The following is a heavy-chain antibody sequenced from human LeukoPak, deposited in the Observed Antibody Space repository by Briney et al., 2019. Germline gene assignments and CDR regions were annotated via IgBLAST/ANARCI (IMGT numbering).Heavy chain of an antibody. J-gene: IGHJ4*02. CDR3: ARGLRDSSGLGPKGRSFDY. D-gene: IGHD3-22*01. Sequence: ASVKVSCKASGYTFTSYGISWVRQAPGQGLEWMGWISAYNGNTNYAQKLQGRVTMTTETSTSTAYMELRSLRSDDTAVYYCARGLRDSSGLGPKGRSFDYWGQGTLVTVSS. V-gene: IGHV1-18*01. CDR1: GYTFTSYG. CDR2: ISAYNGNT.